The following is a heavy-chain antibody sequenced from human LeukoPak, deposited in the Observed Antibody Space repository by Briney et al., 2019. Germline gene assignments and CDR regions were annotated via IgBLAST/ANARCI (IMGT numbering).Heavy chain of an antibody. CDR1: GFAFGTFW. D-gene: IGHD5-12*01. J-gene: IGHJ4*02. V-gene: IGHV3-7*05. CDR2: IKEDGSEK. Sequence: GGSLRPSCAASGFAFGTFWLTWVRQAPGKGLEWVANIKEDGSEKYYVDSVKGRFTISRDNAKKSLYMQMKSLRVEDTADYYCACSVSGHPFYFDFWGQGTLVTVSS. CDR3: ACSVSGHPFYFDF.